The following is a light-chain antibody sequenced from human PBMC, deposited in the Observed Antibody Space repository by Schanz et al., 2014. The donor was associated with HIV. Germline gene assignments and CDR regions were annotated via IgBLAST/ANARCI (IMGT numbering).Light chain of an antibody. J-gene: IGLJ2*01. CDR3: SSYTSSSTLSV. Sequence: QSALTQPASVSGSPGQSITFSCTGTNNDIGSYTYVSWYQQHPDKAPKLVVYGVFDRPSGVSNRFSGSKSGNTASLTISGLQAEDEADYYCSSYTSSSTLSVFGGGTKLTVL. V-gene: IGLV2-14*03. CDR1: NNDIGSYTY. CDR2: GVF.